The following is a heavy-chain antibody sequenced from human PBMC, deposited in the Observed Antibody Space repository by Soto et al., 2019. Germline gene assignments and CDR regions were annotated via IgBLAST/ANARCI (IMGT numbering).Heavy chain of an antibody. CDR3: AKVLEYDFWAPDV. CDR2: ISGSGGST. Sequence: PGGSLRLSCAASGFTFSSYAMRWVRQAPGKGLEWVSAISGSGGSTYYADSVKGRFTISRDNSKNTLYLQMNSLRAEDTAVYYCAKVLEYDFWAPDVWGKGTTVTVSS. V-gene: IGHV3-23*01. D-gene: IGHD3-3*01. CDR1: GFTFSSYA. J-gene: IGHJ6*04.